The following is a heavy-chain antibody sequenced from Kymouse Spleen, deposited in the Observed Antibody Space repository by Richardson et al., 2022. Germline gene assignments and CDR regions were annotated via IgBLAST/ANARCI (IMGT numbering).Heavy chain of an antibody. J-gene: IGHJ4*02. CDR1: GFTFDDYA. CDR3: AKDI*QQLDY. CDR2: ISWNSGSI. V-gene: IGHV3-9*01. D-gene: IGHD6-13*01. Sequence: EVQLVESGGGLVQPGRSLRLSCAASGFTFDDYAMHWVRQAPGKGLEWVSGISWNSGSIGYADSVKGRFTISRDNAKNSLYLQMNSLRAEDTALYYCAKDI*QQLDYWGQGTLVTVSS.